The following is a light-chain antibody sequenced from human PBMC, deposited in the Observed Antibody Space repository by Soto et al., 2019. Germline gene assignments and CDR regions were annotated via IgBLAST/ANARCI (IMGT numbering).Light chain of an antibody. J-gene: IGKJ5*01. Sequence: ENVLTQSPATLSASPGERATLSCRASQSVSSNLAWYQQKPGQAPRLLIYGASSRATGIPDRFSGSGSGTDFTLTISRLEPEDFAVYYCQQYGSSLFGQGTRLEIK. CDR3: QQYGSSL. CDR1: QSVSSN. V-gene: IGKV3-20*01. CDR2: GAS.